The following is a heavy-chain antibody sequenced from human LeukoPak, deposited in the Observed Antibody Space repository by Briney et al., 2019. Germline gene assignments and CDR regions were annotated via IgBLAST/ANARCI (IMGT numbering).Heavy chain of an antibody. CDR3: ARDKGIGFDY. D-gene: IGHD2-21*01. Sequence: GGSLRLSCAASGFTFSSYGMHWVRQAPGKGLEWVSSISSSSSYIYYADSVKGRFTISRDNAKNSLYLQMNSLRAEDTAVYYCARDKGIGFDYWGQGTLVTVSS. V-gene: IGHV3-21*01. J-gene: IGHJ4*02. CDR2: ISSSSSYI. CDR1: GFTFSSYG.